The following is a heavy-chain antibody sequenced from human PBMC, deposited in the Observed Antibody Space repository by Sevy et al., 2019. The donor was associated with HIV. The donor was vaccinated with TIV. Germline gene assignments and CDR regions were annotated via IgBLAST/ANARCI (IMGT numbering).Heavy chain of an antibody. V-gene: IGHV4-34*01. CDR2: NNHSGST. CDR3: ARAVDTAMAIDY. J-gene: IGHJ4*02. CDR1: GGSFSGYY. D-gene: IGHD5-18*01. Sequence: SETLSLTCAVYGGSFSGYYWSWIRQPPGKGLEWIGENNHSGSTNYNPSLKSRVTISVDTSKNQFSLKLSPVTAADTAGYYCARAVDTAMAIDYWGQGTLVTVSS.